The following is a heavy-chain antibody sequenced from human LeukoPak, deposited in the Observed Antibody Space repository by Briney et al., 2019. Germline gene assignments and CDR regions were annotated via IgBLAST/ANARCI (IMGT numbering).Heavy chain of an antibody. CDR2: IIPIFGTA. Sequence: GASVKVSCKASGGTFSSYAISWVRQAPGQGLEWMGGIIPIFGTANYAQKFQGRVTITADESTSTAYMELSSLRSEDTAVYYCAIGYYDSSGYYYDNFDYWGQGTLVTVSS. J-gene: IGHJ4*02. D-gene: IGHD3-22*01. V-gene: IGHV1-69*13. CDR3: AIGYYDSSGYYYDNFDY. CDR1: GGTFSSYA.